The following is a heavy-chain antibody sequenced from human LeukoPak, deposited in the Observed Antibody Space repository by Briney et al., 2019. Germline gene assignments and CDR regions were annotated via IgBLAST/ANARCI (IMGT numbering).Heavy chain of an antibody. CDR2: IYYSGST. CDR1: GGSISSYY. D-gene: IGHD1-26*01. J-gene: IGHJ3*02. Sequence: SETLSLTCTVSGGSISSYYWSWIRQPPGKGLEWIGYIYYSGSTNYNPSLKSRVTISVDTSKNQFSLKLSSMTAADTAVYYCARVGGSYGNAFDIWGQGTMVTVSS. CDR3: ARVGGSYGNAFDI. V-gene: IGHV4-59*01.